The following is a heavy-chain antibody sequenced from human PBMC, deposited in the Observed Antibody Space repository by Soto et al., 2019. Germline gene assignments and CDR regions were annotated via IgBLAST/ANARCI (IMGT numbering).Heavy chain of an antibody. J-gene: IGHJ6*03. CDR3: ARDQLRDYMDV. Sequence: TLSLTCTVSGDSVSNYYWNWIRRPPGKGLEWIGYISYSGSTNYNPSLKSRVTISVDTSKNRFSLKLTSVTAADTAVYYCARDQLRDYMDVWGKGTTVTVSS. CDR2: ISYSGST. V-gene: IGHV4-59*02. CDR1: GDSVSNYY. D-gene: IGHD1-1*01.